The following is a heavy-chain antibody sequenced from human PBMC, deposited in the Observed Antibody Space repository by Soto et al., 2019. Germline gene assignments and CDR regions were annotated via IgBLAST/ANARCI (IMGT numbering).Heavy chain of an antibody. CDR2: INHSGST. D-gene: IGHD1-26*01. Sequence: KASETLSLTCAVYGGSFSGYYWSWIRQPPGKGLEWIGDINHSGSTNYNPSLKSRVSISVDTSKKKFSLKVKSVTAADTAVYYCARSGGDYYCGMDVWGQGTTVTVSS. CDR3: ARSGGDYYCGMDV. J-gene: IGHJ6*02. CDR1: GGSFSGYY. V-gene: IGHV4-34*01.